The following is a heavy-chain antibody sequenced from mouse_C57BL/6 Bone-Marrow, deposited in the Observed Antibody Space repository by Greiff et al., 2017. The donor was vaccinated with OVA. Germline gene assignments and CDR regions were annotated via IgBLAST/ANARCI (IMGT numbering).Heavy chain of an antibody. Sequence: QVQLQQSGAELVKPGASVKLSCKASGYTFTEYTIHWVKQRSGQGLEWIGWFYPGSGSIKYNEKFKDKATLTADKSSSTVYMELSRLTSEDSAVYFCARHEDPRYGNYEAWFAYWGQGTLVTVSA. CDR3: ARHEDPRYGNYEAWFAY. V-gene: IGHV1-62-2*01. J-gene: IGHJ3*01. CDR2: FYPGSGSI. CDR1: GYTFTEYT. D-gene: IGHD2-1*01.